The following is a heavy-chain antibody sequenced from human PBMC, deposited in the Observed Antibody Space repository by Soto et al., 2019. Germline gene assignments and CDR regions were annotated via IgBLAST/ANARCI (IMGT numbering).Heavy chain of an antibody. CDR1: GFTFSSYE. D-gene: IGHD1-7*01. CDR3: AKCMQAYWNYDAHHI. Sequence: GGSLRLSCAASGFTFSSYEMNWVRQAPGKGLEWVAHITATGGNTYYADSVRGRFTISRDTSGNTLYLQMNSLRAEDTALYYCAKCMQAYWNYDAHHIWGQGTMVTVSS. V-gene: IGHV3-23*01. CDR2: ITATGGNT. J-gene: IGHJ3*02.